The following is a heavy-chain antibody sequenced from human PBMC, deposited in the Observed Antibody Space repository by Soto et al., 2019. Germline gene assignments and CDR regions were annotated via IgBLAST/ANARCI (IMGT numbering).Heavy chain of an antibody. D-gene: IGHD3-10*01. V-gene: IGHV3-23*01. Sequence: EVQLLESGGGLVQFGGSLRLSCAASGFMFSSYAMTWVRQAPGKGLEWVSVISGSGDNTYYADSVKGRFTISRDGSKDTLYLQMNSLRADDTDVYYCAKTFFSGSGSYRGWFDPWGQGTQVTVSS. CDR1: GFMFSSYA. CDR2: ISGSGDNT. CDR3: AKTFFSGSGSYRGWFDP. J-gene: IGHJ5*02.